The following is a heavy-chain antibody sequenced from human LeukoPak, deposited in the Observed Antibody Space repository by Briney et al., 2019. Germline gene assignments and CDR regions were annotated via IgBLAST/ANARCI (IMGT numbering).Heavy chain of an antibody. CDR1: GYTFIDYY. D-gene: IGHD3-10*01. Sequence: ASVKVSCKASGYTFIDYYVHWVRQAPGQGPEWMGCIKRNNGGTYYAHKFQGRVTMTRDTSISTAYMELSRLTSDDTAVYYCARGATLVRGLIKTSFDYWGQGSLVTVSS. CDR3: ARGATLVRGLIKTSFDY. J-gene: IGHJ4*02. CDR2: IKRNNGGT. V-gene: IGHV1-2*02.